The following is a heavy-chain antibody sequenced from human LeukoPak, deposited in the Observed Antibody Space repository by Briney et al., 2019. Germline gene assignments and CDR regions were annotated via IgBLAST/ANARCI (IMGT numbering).Heavy chain of an antibody. D-gene: IGHD1-1*01. Sequence: GASVEVSCKASGGTFSSYAISWVRQAPGQGLEWMGGITPMVDTAKYAQKFQDRVTITTDESASTAYLDLSSLTSEDTAVYYCARGNWSDAFDVWGQGALVTVSS. J-gene: IGHJ3*01. CDR2: ITPMVDTA. CDR3: ARGNWSDAFDV. CDR1: GGTFSSYA. V-gene: IGHV1-69*05.